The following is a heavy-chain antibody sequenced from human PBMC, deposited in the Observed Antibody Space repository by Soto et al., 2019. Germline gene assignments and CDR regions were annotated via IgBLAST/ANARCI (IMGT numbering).Heavy chain of an antibody. D-gene: IGHD6-6*01. Sequence: GGSLRLSCAASGFTFSDYSMSWIRQAPGKGLEWLAFIDSRGRTLSYADSVKGRFTISRDNAKNSLYLQMHSLRADDTAVYYCARQDARNYIDSWGQGDVVTVSP. CDR2: IDSRGRTL. V-gene: IGHV3-11*01. CDR1: GFTFSDYS. CDR3: ARQDARNYIDS. J-gene: IGHJ4*02.